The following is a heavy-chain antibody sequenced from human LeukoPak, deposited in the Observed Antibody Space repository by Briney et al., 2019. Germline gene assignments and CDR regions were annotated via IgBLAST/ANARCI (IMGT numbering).Heavy chain of an antibody. CDR1: GGSINNGDYY. V-gene: IGHV4-30-4*01. Sequence: SETLSLTCTVSGGSINNGDYYWTWVRQPPGKGLEWIGYIYYSVNTYYNPSLKSRVTISVDTSKNHFSLLLSSVTAADTAVYYCARGVVATPKHYFDSWGQGTLVTVSS. J-gene: IGHJ4*02. D-gene: IGHD5-12*01. CDR3: ARGVVATPKHYFDS. CDR2: IYYSVNT.